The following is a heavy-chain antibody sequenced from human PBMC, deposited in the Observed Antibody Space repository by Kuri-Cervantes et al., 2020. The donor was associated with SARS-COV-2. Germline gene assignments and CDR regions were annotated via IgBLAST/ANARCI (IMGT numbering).Heavy chain of an antibody. CDR3: AKDIGGGDCSGGSCYSGGPFDY. CDR2: ISWDGGST. J-gene: IGHJ4*02. CDR1: GFTFDDYA. Sequence: GGSLRLSCAASGFTFDDYAMHWVRQAPGKGLEWVSLISWDGGSTYYADSVKGRFTISRDNSKNSLYPQMNSLRAEDTALYYCAKDIGGGDCSGGSCYSGGPFDYWGQGTLVTVSS. V-gene: IGHV3-43D*03. D-gene: IGHD2-15*01.